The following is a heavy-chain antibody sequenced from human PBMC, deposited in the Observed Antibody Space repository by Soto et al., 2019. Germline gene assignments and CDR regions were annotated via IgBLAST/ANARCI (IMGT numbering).Heavy chain of an antibody. J-gene: IGHJ6*03. Sequence: ASVKVSCKASGYTFTSYAMHWVRQAPGQRLEWMGWINAGNGNTKYSQKFQGRVTITRDTSASTAYMELSSLRSEDTAVYYCARLQYYYGSGSPFSDYYYMDVWGKGTTVTVSS. V-gene: IGHV1-3*01. CDR2: INAGNGNT. CDR3: ARLQYYYGSGSPFSDYYYMDV. D-gene: IGHD3-10*01. CDR1: GYTFTSYA.